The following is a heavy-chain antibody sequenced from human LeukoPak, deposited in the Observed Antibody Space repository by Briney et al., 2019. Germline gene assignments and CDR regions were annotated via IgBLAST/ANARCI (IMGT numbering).Heavy chain of an antibody. V-gene: IGHV3-23*01. CDR1: GFTFTTYA. J-gene: IGHJ4*02. CDR2: IVGSGGST. D-gene: IGHD1-26*01. Sequence: GGSLRLSCAASGFTFTTYAMNWVRQAPGKGLEWVSGIVGSGGSTYYADSVKGRFTISRDNTKNTLYLQMSSLRVEDTDIYYCARAPSGGYDYWGQGTLVTVSS. CDR3: ARAPSGGYDY.